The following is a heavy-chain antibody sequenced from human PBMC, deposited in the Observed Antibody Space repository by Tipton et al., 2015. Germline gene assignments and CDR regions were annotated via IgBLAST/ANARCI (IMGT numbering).Heavy chain of an antibody. Sequence: QSGAEVKKPGASVKVSCKASGYIFTDYYMHWVRQAPGLGPEWMGIIHPSGGSTSYAQKFRGRVALTRDASTSTVYMELSSLRSEDTAVYYCARKYSTSYYLYGLDVWGQGTTVTVSS. CDR1: GYIFTDYY. D-gene: IGHD6-6*01. J-gene: IGHJ6*02. CDR3: ARKYSTSYYLYGLDV. CDR2: IHPSGGST. V-gene: IGHV1-46*01.